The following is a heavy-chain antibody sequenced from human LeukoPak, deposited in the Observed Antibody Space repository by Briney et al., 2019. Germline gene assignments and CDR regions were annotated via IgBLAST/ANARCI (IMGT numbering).Heavy chain of an antibody. CDR3: ANGIGSESDF. V-gene: IGHV3-30*18. D-gene: IGHD2-21*01. Sequence: GRSLRLSCAGSGFTFSHYGMHWVRQAPGQGLEWVAVISHDGSHKNYADSVKGRFSISRDSSKDTLYLQLNSLRAEDTAVYYCANGIGSESDFWGQGTLVTVSS. J-gene: IGHJ4*02. CDR1: GFTFSHYG. CDR2: ISHDGSHK.